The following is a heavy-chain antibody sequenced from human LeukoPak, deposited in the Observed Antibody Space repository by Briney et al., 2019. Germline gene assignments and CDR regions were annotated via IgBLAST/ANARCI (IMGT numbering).Heavy chain of an antibody. CDR1: GFTVSSNY. CDR3: ARLPEDDAFDI. D-gene: IGHD1-14*01. J-gene: IGHJ3*02. V-gene: IGHV3-53*01. Sequence: GGSLRLSCAASGFTVSSNYMSWVRQAPGKGLEWVSVIYSGGSTYYADSVKGRFIISRDNSKNTLYLQMNSLRAEDTAVYYCARLPEDDAFDIWGQGTMVTVSS. CDR2: IYSGGST.